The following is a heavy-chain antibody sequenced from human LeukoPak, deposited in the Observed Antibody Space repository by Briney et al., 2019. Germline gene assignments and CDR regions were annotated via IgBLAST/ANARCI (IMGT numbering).Heavy chain of an antibody. V-gene: IGHV1-2*02. CDR1: RYTFTDNY. CDR2: INPLSGGP. Sequence: EASVKVSCKASRYTFTDNYIHWVRQAPGQGLEWMGWINPLSGGPMYAQKFQGRVTMTRDTSLSTASIELNGLKSDDTAIYYCAREGIKIFGGWAPFDPWGQGTLVTVS. D-gene: IGHD3-3*01. J-gene: IGHJ5*02. CDR3: AREGIKIFGGWAPFDP.